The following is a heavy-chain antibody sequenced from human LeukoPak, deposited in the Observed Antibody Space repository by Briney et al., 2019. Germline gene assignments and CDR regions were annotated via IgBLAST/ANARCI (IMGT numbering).Heavy chain of an antibody. D-gene: IGHD3-16*01. Sequence: SETLSLTCTVSGGSISSYYWSWIRQPPGKGLEWIGYIYYSGYTNYNPSLKSRVTISVDTSKNQFSLKLSSVTAADTAVYYCARGIRGAADYWGQGTLVTVSS. J-gene: IGHJ4*02. CDR2: IYYSGYT. V-gene: IGHV4-59*01. CDR3: ARGIRGAADY. CDR1: GGSISSYY.